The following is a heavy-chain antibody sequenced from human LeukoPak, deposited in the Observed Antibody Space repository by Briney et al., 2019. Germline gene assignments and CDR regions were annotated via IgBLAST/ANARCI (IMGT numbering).Heavy chain of an antibody. V-gene: IGHV4-59*01. CDR2: IYYSGST. CDR3: ARSGYCSSTSCYVVFFS. J-gene: IGHJ4*02. Sequence: SETLSLTCTVSGGSISSYYWSWIRQPPGKGLEWIGYIYYSGSTNYNPSLKSRVTISVDTSKNQFSLKLSSVTAADTAVYYCARSGYCSSTSCYVVFFSWGQGTLVTVSS. D-gene: IGHD2-2*01. CDR1: GGSISSYY.